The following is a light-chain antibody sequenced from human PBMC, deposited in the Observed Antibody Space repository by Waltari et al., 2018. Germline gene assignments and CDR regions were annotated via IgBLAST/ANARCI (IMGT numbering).Light chain of an antibody. Sequence: QSALTQPASVSGSPGQSITISCTGSRNNIGFYDLVSWYQQHPGKAPKLIIFDVIKRPSGVSDRFSGSKSGNTASLTISGLQTEDDADYYCCSYSGSGSFPYVFGPGTRVAVL. CDR2: DVI. CDR1: RNNIGFYDL. J-gene: IGLJ1*01. CDR3: CSYSGSGSFPYV. V-gene: IGLV2-23*02.